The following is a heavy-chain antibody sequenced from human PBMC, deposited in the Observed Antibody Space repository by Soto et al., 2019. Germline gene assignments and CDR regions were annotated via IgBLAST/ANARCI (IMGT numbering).Heavy chain of an antibody. V-gene: IGHV4-59*04. CDR3: ARRGIAGAGYFDY. CDR1: GGSISSYY. D-gene: IGHD1-26*01. Sequence: SETXSLTCTVSGGSISSYYWSWIRQPPGKGLEWIGIIYYSGNTYYNPSLKSRVTISVDTSKNQFSLKLSSVTAADTAVYYCARRGIAGAGYFDYWGQGTLVTISS. CDR2: IYYSGNT. J-gene: IGHJ4*02.